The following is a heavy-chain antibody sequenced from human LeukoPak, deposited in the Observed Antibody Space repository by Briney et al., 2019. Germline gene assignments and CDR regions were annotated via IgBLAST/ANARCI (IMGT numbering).Heavy chain of an antibody. V-gene: IGHV4-34*01. CDR2: INHSGST. Sequence: SETLSLSCAGYGDSFSGYYWSWIRQPPGKGLEWIGEINHSGSTNYNPSLKSRVTISVDTSKNQFSLKLSSVTAADTAVYYCATSTDIVVVPAARGYNWFDPWGQGTLVTVSS. J-gene: IGHJ5*02. D-gene: IGHD2-2*01. CDR3: ATSTDIVVVPAARGYNWFDP. CDR1: GDSFSGYY.